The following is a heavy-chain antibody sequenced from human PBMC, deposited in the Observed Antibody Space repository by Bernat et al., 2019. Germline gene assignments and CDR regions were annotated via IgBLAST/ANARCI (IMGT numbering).Heavy chain of an antibody. D-gene: IGHD3-16*01. Sequence: QVQLVESGGGVVQPGRSLRLSCAASGFTFSSYGMHWVRQAPGKGLEWVAVIWYDGSNKYYADSVKGRFTISRDNSKNTLYLQMNSLRAEDTAVYYCGRDGGGVGFDYWGQGTLVTVSS. CDR2: IWYDGSNK. CDR3: GRDGGGVGFDY. J-gene: IGHJ4*02. V-gene: IGHV3-33*01. CDR1: GFTFSSYG.